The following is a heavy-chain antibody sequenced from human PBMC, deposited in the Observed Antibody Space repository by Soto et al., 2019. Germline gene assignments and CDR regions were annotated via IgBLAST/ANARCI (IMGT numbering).Heavy chain of an antibody. Sequence: ASVKVSCKVSGYTLTELSMHWVQQAPGKGLEWMGGFDPEDGETIYAQKFQGRVTMTEDTSTDTAYMELSSLRSEDTAVYYCATSGPVAMVRGGVNYYYGMDVWGQGTTVTVS. D-gene: IGHD3-10*01. J-gene: IGHJ6*02. CDR2: FDPEDGET. CDR1: GYTLTELS. CDR3: ATSGPVAMVRGGVNYYYGMDV. V-gene: IGHV1-24*01.